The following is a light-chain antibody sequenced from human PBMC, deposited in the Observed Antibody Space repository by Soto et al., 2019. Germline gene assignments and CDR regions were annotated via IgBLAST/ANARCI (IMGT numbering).Light chain of an antibody. Sequence: QSALTQPASVSGSPGQSITISCTGTSSDSGAYNSVYWYQQHQGQAPKLMIYEVSNRPAGVSNRFSASKSGNTASLTISGLQDEDEADYCCSSRTTSNPYVFGTGTKVTVL. CDR3: SSRTTSNPYV. J-gene: IGLJ1*01. V-gene: IGLV2-14*01. CDR2: EVS. CDR1: SSDSGAYNS.